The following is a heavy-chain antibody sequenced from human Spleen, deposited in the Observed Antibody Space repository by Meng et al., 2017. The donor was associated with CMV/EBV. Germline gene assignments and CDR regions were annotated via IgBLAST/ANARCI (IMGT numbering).Heavy chain of an antibody. CDR1: GFTFSSYA. Sequence: GGSLRLSCAAAGFTFSSYAMSWVRQAPGKGLEWVANIKQDDSERYYVDSVKGRFTISRDNAKKFLYLQMNFLGAEDTAVYFCAREGRDLDLWGLGTLVTVSS. V-gene: IGHV3-7*01. CDR2: IKQDDSER. CDR3: AREGRDLDL. J-gene: IGHJ5*02. D-gene: IGHD2-15*01.